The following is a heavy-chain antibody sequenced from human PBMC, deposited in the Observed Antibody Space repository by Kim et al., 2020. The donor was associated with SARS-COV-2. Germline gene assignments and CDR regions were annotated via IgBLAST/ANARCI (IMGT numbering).Heavy chain of an antibody. CDR3: ARGERLDS. Sequence: ASVKVSCTASGYTFNSYDINWVRQAAGQGLECMGWMDPKSGSTGYAQKFQGRVTMSRDTSTNTAYMELNSLRVEDTAVYYCARGERLDSWGQGTLVTVSS. J-gene: IGHJ4*02. CDR2: MDPKSGST. V-gene: IGHV1-8*02. CDR1: GYTFNSYD. D-gene: IGHD1-26*01.